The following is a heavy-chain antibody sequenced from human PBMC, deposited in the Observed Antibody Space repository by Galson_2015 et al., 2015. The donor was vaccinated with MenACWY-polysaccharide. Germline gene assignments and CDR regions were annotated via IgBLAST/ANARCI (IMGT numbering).Heavy chain of an antibody. CDR1: GYTFTSYE. CDR2: MNPNSGNI. Sequence: SVKVSCKASGYTFTSYEINWVRQAPGQGLEWMGWMNPNSGNIGYAQKFLGKFTMTRDTSIGTAYMELNDLRPEHTAVYYCARVGYKASDYWGQGTLVTVSS. CDR3: ARVGYKASDY. D-gene: IGHD5-18*01. V-gene: IGHV1-8*01. J-gene: IGHJ4*02.